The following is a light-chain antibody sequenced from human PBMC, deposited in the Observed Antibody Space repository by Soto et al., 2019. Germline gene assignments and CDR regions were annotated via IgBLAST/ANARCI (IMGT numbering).Light chain of an antibody. CDR3: QQYIDWPPYT. CDR2: GAS. J-gene: IGKJ2*01. Sequence: ELVLTQSPATLSVSPGERATLSCRASQTVSRSLAWYQQKPGQAPRLLIYGASTRATGIPGRFSGSGSGTDFTLTISSLQSGDFAVYYCQQYIDWPPYTFGQGTKVDIK. V-gene: IGKV3-15*01. CDR1: QTVSRS.